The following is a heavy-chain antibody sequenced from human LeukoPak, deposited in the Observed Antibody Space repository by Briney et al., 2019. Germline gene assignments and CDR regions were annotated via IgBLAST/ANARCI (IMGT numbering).Heavy chain of an antibody. J-gene: IGHJ3*02. D-gene: IGHD3-22*01. CDR2: IRSSSSYI. CDR1: GFTFSTYS. Sequence: GGSLRLSCAASGFTFSTYSMNWVRQAPGKGLEWVSYIRSSSSYIYYADSVKGRFTISRDNAKNTLYMQMNSLRAEDTAVYYCARNSSAYYGGDDAFDIWGQGTMVTVSS. CDR3: ARNSSAYYGGDDAFDI. V-gene: IGHV3-21*01.